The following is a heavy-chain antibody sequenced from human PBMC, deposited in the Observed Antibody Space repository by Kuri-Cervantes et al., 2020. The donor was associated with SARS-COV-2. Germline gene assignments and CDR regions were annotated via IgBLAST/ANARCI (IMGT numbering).Heavy chain of an antibody. CDR3: ARDTHNWNSLNDY. J-gene: IGHJ4*02. CDR2: IYSGGST. Sequence: ETLSLTCAASGFTVSSNYMSWVRQAPGKGLEWVSVIYSGGSTYYADSAKGRFTISRDNAKNSLYLQMNSLRAEDTAVYYCARDTHNWNSLNDYWGQGTLVTVSS. D-gene: IGHD1-7*01. V-gene: IGHV3-53*01. CDR1: GFTVSSNY.